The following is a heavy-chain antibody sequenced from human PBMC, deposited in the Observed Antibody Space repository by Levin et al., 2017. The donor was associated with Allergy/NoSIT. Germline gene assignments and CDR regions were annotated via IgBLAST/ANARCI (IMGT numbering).Heavy chain of an antibody. CDR1: GGSISSGDYY. CDR3: ARALARGTMVRGVIIKGPYFDY. CDR2: IYYSGST. V-gene: IGHV4-30-4*01. Sequence: SQTLSLTCTVSGGSISSGDYYWSWIRQPPGKGLEWIGYIYYSGSTYYNPSLKSRVTISVDTSKNQFSLKLSSVTAADTAVYYCARALARGTMVRGVIIKGPYFDYWGQGTLVTVSS. D-gene: IGHD3-10*01. J-gene: IGHJ4*02.